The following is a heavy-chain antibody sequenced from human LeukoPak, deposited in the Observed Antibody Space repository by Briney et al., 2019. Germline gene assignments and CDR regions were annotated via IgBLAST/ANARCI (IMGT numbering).Heavy chain of an antibody. V-gene: IGHV4-59*01. D-gene: IGHD3-22*01. Sequence: SETLSLTCTVSGGSISSYQWSWIRQPPGKGLEWIGNIYYGGSANYNPSLKSRVTISVDTSKNQFSLKLSPVTAADTAVYYCARGPPYDSSACFDYWGQGTLVTISS. J-gene: IGHJ4*02. CDR1: GGSISSYQ. CDR2: IYYGGSA. CDR3: ARGPPYDSSACFDY.